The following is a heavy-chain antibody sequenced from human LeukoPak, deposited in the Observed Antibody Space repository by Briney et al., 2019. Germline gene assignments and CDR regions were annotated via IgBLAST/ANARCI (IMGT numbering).Heavy chain of an antibody. J-gene: IGHJ3*02. V-gene: IGHV4-59*01. CDR2: IYYSGST. Sequence: PSETLSLTCTVSGGSISSYYWSWIRQPPGKGLEWIGYIYYSGSTNYNPSLKSRVTISVDTSKNQFSLTLNSVTAADTAVYYCARDRYSSSWFDAFDIWGQGTMVTVSS. D-gene: IGHD6-13*01. CDR1: GGSISSYY. CDR3: ARDRYSSSWFDAFDI.